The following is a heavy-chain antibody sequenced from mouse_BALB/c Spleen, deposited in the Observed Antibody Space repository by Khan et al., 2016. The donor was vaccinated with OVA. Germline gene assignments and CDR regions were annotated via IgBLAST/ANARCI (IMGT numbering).Heavy chain of an antibody. CDR3: ARGYDFFAY. J-gene: IGHJ3*01. V-gene: IGHV1-26*01. D-gene: IGHD2-14*01. CDR2: VNPNTGNT. CDR1: GYSFTGYY. Sequence: EGQRQQSGPDLVKPGASGKMSCKASGYSFTGYYMNWVKQSHGKSLECIGRVNPNTGNTNYNQKFKGKAILIVDTSSSTAYMELRSLTSEDSAVYYCARGYDFFAYWGQGTLVTVSA.